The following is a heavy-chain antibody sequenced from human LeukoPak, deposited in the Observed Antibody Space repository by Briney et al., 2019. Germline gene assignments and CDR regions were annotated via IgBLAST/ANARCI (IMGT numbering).Heavy chain of an antibody. Sequence: GGSLRLSCAASGITFINAWMNWVRQAPGKGLEWVGRIKSRSDGGTTDYATPVKGRFTISRDDPKATVYLQIDSLKIEDTAVYYCTTPLTTVTTLPFDSWGQGTLVTVSS. V-gene: IGHV3-15*01. CDR1: GITFINAW. J-gene: IGHJ4*02. CDR3: TTPLTTVTTLPFDS. CDR2: IKSRSDGGTT. D-gene: IGHD4-17*01.